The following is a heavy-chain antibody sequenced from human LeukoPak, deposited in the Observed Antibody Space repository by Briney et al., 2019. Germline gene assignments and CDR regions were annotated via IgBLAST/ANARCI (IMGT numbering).Heavy chain of an antibody. D-gene: IGHD6-13*01. CDR3: ARMRQQPYYYYHYMDV. J-gene: IGHJ6*03. V-gene: IGHV4-59*01. Sequence: SETLSPTCTVSGGSISSYYWSWTRQPPGKGLEWIGYIYYTGSTNYNPSLKSRVAISVDTSKNQFSLNLSSVTAADTAVYYCARMRQQPYYYYHYMDVWGKGTTVTVSS. CDR1: GGSISSYY. CDR2: IYYTGST.